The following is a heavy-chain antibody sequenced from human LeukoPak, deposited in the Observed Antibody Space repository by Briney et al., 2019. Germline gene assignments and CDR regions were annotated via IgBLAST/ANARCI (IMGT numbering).Heavy chain of an antibody. Sequence: PSETLSLTCTVSGGSISSGSYYWSWIRQPAVKGLEWIGRIYTSGSTNYNPSLKSRVTISVDTSKNQFSLKLSSVTAADTAVYYCARVATVTTDPDNYYYYMDVWGKGTTVTISS. V-gene: IGHV4-61*02. CDR2: IYTSGST. CDR3: ARVATVTTDPDNYYYYMDV. CDR1: GGSISSGSYY. J-gene: IGHJ6*03. D-gene: IGHD4-17*01.